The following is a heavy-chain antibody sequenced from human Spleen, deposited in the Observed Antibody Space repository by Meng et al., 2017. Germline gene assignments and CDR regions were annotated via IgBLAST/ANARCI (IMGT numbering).Heavy chain of an antibody. CDR2: IRTKAILGGTA. V-gene: IGHV3-49*04. CDR3: SRGYHSDV. J-gene: IGHJ6*02. Sequence: GGSPQISGTGSGFALGDLGLNWVRQAPGKGLEGIGYIRTKAILGGTAEYAASVKGRFTISRDDSNSVAYLRMNSLNIDDTAVYYCSRGYHSDVWGQGTTVTVSS. CDR1: GFALGDLG. D-gene: IGHD5-12*01.